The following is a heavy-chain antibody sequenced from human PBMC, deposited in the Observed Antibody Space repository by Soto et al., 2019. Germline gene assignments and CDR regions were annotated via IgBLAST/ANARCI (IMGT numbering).Heavy chain of an antibody. V-gene: IGHV3-23*01. D-gene: IGHD5-18*01. J-gene: IGHJ4*02. CDR3: AKDLSNSYGFDY. CDR1: GFTFSSYA. Sequence: EVQLLESGGGLVQPGGSLRLSCAASGFTFSSYAMSWVRQAPGNGLEWVSAISGSGGSTYYADSVKGRFTISRDNSKNTLYLQMNSLRAEDTAVYYCAKDLSNSYGFDYWGQGTLVTVSS. CDR2: ISGSGGST.